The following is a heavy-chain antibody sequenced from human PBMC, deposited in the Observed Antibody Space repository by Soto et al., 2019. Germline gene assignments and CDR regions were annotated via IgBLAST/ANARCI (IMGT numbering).Heavy chain of an antibody. Sequence: QITLKESGPTLVKPTQTLTLTCTFSGFSLSTSGVGVGWIRQPPGKALEWLALIYGDDDKRYSPSLKSRLTITKDTSKNQVVLTMTNMDPLDTATYYCAHRRGLVVAFDYGGQGTLDTFSS. CDR1: GFSLSTSGVG. V-gene: IGHV2-5*02. CDR3: AHRRGLVVAFDY. J-gene: IGHJ4*02. D-gene: IGHD2-21*01. CDR2: IYGDDDK.